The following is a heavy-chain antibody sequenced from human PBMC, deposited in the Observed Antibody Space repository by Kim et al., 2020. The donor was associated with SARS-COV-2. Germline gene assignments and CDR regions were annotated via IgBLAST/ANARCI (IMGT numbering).Heavy chain of an antibody. CDR3: AARVGQVVLFDY. CDR1: GFTFTDYT. D-gene: IGHD1-26*01. Sequence: GGSLRLSCAASGFTFTDYTLSWVRQAPHKGLEWVSSMTGSSGRATYAESVKGRFTISRDNSKRTLFLQKNRLRLEDTALYFCAARVGQVVLFDYWGQG. V-gene: IGHV3-23*01. J-gene: IGHJ4*02. CDR2: MTGSSGRA.